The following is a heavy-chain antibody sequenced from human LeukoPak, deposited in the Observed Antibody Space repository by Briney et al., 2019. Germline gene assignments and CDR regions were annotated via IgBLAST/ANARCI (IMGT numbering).Heavy chain of an antibody. CDR1: GFTFSSYA. D-gene: IGHD4-17*01. CDR3: ARRAADYGDSYFDY. V-gene: IGHV3-23*01. J-gene: IGHJ4*02. CDR2: ISGSGGST. Sequence: PGGSLRLSCAASGFTFSSYAMSWVRPAPGKGLEWVSAISGSGGSTYYADSVKGRFTISRDNSKNTLYLQMNSLRAEDTAVYYCARRAADYGDSYFDYWGQGTLVTVSS.